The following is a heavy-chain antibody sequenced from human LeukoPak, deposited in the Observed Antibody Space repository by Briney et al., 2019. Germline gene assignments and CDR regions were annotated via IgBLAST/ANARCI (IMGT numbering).Heavy chain of an antibody. V-gene: IGHV1-2*06. CDR2: INPNSGGT. CDR1: GYTFTGYY. CDR3: ARVVAGATVTTVNYYYGMDV. Sequence: ASVKVSCKASGYTFTGYYMHWVRQAPGQGLEWMGRINPNSGGTNYAQKFQGRVTMTRDTSISTAYMELSRLRSDDTAVYYCARVVAGATVTTVNYYYGMDVWGQGTTVTVSS. J-gene: IGHJ6*02. D-gene: IGHD4-11*01.